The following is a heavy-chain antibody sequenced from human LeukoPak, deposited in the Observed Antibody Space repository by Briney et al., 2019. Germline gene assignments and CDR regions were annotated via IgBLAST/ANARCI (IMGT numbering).Heavy chain of an antibody. D-gene: IGHD6-19*01. Sequence: GASVKVSCKASGFTFTSSAVQWVRQARGQRLEWIGWIVVGSGNTNYAQKFQERVTITRDMSTSTAYMELSSLRAEDTAVYYCASSSGWYLSSDYWGQGTLVTVSS. CDR2: IVVGSGNT. CDR3: ASSSGWYLSSDY. CDR1: GFTFTSSA. V-gene: IGHV1-58*01. J-gene: IGHJ4*02.